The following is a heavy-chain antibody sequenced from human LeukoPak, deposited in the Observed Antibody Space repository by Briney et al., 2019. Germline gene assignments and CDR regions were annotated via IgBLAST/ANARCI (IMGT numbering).Heavy chain of an antibody. J-gene: IGHJ4*02. D-gene: IGHD1-26*01. V-gene: IGHV3-23*01. CDR2: ISGSGGST. Sequence: GGSLSLSCAASGFTFSSFALSWVRPGPGKGLEWVSGISGSGGSTYYADSVKGRFTISRDNSHNRLYLQMNSLRAEDTAVYYCAKDKGSGTYPPYWGQGTLVTVSS. CDR1: GFTFSSFA. CDR3: AKDKGSGTYPPY.